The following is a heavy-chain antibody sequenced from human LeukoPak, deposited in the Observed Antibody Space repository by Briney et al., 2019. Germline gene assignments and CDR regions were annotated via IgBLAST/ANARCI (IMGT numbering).Heavy chain of an antibody. CDR1: GGSISSYY. V-gene: IGHV4-4*07. J-gene: IGHJ6*03. CDR3: AREFSSSKIYYYYHMDV. D-gene: IGHD6-6*01. CDR2: IYTSGST. Sequence: SETLSLTCTVSGGSISSYYWSWIRQPAGKGLEWIGRIYTSGSTNYNPSLKSRVTMSVDTSKNQFSLKLSSVTAADTAVYYCAREFSSSKIYYYYHMDVWGKGTTVTVSS.